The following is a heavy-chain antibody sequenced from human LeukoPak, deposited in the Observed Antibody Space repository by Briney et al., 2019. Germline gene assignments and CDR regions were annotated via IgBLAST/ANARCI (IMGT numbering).Heavy chain of an antibody. CDR1: GGSISSYY. J-gene: IGHJ3*02. D-gene: IGHD3-22*01. V-gene: IGHV4-59*08. Sequence: PSETLSLTCTVSGGSISSYYWSWIRQPPGKGREWIGYIYYSGSTNYNPSLKSRVTISVDTSKNQFSLKPSSVTAAGTAVYYCARLGPLDSSGYPHDAFDIWGQGTMVTVSS. CDR2: IYYSGST. CDR3: ARLGPLDSSGYPHDAFDI.